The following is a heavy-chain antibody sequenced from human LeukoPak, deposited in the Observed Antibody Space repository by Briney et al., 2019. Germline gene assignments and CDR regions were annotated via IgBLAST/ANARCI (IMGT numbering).Heavy chain of an antibody. CDR2: IYPGDSDT. Sequence: GESLKISCKGCGYSFTSYWIGWVRQMPGKGLEWMGIIYPGDSDTRYSPSFQGQVTISADKSISTAYLQWSSLKASDTAMYYCARQPETVAGTFYGMDVWGQGTTVTVSS. CDR3: ARQPETVAGTFYGMDV. V-gene: IGHV5-51*01. D-gene: IGHD6-19*01. J-gene: IGHJ6*02. CDR1: GYSFTSYW.